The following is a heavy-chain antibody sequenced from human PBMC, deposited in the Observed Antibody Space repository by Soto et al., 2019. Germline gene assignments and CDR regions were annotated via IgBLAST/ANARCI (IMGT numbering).Heavy chain of an antibody. CDR2: ISSSSSTI. CDR3: ARKPSGYYLYGMDV. CDR1: GFTFSSYS. V-gene: IGHV3-48*02. D-gene: IGHD2-8*01. J-gene: IGHJ6*02. Sequence: GGSLRLSCAASGFTFSSYSMNWVRQAPGKGLEWVSYISSSSSTIYYADSVKGRFTISRDNAKNSLYLQMNSLRDEDTAVYYCARKPSGYYLYGMDVWGQGTTVTVSS.